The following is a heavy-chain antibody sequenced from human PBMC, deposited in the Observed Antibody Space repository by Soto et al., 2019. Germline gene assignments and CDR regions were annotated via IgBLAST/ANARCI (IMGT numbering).Heavy chain of an antibody. CDR3: AREVFSAGSSNWFDP. Sequence: QLQLQESGSGLVKPSQTLSLTGAVSGGSIVSASHSWTWIRQPPGEGLEWIGYISHTGSTYYNPSLKSRVTMSVDRSKNQFSLNLDSVTAADTAVYYCAREVFSAGSSNWFDPWGQGTLVTVSS. J-gene: IGHJ5*02. CDR2: ISHTGST. V-gene: IGHV4-30-2*01. CDR1: GGSIVSASHS. D-gene: IGHD2-15*01.